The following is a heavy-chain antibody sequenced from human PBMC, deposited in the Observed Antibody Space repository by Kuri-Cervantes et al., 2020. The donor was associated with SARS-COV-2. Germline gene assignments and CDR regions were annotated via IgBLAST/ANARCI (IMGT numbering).Heavy chain of an antibody. J-gene: IGHJ4*02. CDR2: ISFSSTTI. CDR1: GFTFSTYN. D-gene: IGHD5-24*01. Sequence: GEPLKISCAASGFTFSTYNMNWVRQAPGKGLEWLSYISFSSTTIYYADSVKGRFTISRDNAKNSLYLQMNSLRNEDTAVYFCAKDLRDVYKPEGIDYWGQGTLVTVSS. CDR3: AKDLRDVYKPEGIDY. V-gene: IGHV3-48*02.